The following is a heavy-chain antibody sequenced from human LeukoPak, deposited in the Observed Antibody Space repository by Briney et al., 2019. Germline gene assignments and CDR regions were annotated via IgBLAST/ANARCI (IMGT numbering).Heavy chain of an antibody. J-gene: IGHJ3*02. CDR1: PDSTTSNF. CDR2: IHRSGST. D-gene: IGHD3-10*01. CDR3: ARDRAGAYYYGSGSHDAFDI. V-gene: IGHV4-4*02. Sequence: SETLSLTCTVSPDSTTSNFWSWVRQPPGKGLEWIGEIHRSGSTNYNPSLQSRVTISIDRSKNQIALELSSVTAADMAVYYCARDRAGAYYYGSGSHDAFDIWGQGTMVTVSS.